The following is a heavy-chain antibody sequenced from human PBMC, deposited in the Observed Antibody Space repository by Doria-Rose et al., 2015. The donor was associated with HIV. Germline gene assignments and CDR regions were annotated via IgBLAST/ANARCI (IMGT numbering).Heavy chain of an antibody. CDR3: ARIKSSRWYHKYYFDF. J-gene: IGHJ4*02. D-gene: IGHD6-13*01. CDR2: TFSDDER. CDR1: GVSLSSPGMG. V-gene: IGHV2-26*01. Sequence: QESGPVLVKPTETLTLTCTVSGVSLSSPGMGVSWIRQPPGKALEWLANTFSDDERYYITSLKSRLTISRGTSKSQVVLTMTDMDPVDTATYYCARIKSSRWYHKYYFDFWGQGTLVIVSA.